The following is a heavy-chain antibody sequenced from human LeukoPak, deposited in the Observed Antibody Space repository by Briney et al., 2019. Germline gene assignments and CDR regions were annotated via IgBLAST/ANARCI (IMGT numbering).Heavy chain of an antibody. CDR1: GGSISSYY. D-gene: IGHD3-9*01. CDR3: ARARYVNSFYAFDI. Sequence: SETQSLTCTVSGGSISSYYWSWIRLPPGKGLEWIGYLSKSGNTNYSPSLKSRVTIFGDTSKNQFFLKLSSVTAADTAVYYCARARYVNSFYAFDIWGQGTLVTVSS. V-gene: IGHV4-59*01. J-gene: IGHJ3*02. CDR2: LSKSGNT.